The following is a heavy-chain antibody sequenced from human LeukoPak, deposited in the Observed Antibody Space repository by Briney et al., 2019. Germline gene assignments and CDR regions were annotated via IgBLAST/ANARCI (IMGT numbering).Heavy chain of an antibody. V-gene: IGHV3-30-3*01. CDR1: GFTLSSYA. J-gene: IGHJ5*02. CDR2: ISYDGSNK. Sequence: AGGSLRLSCAASGFTLSSYAMHWVCQAPGKGLEWVAVISYDGSNKYYADSVKGRFTISGDNSKNTLYLQMNSLRAEDTAVYYCASTIGYCSSTSCYGPSWFDPWGQGTLVTVSS. CDR3: ASTIGYCSSTSCYGPSWFDP. D-gene: IGHD2-2*01.